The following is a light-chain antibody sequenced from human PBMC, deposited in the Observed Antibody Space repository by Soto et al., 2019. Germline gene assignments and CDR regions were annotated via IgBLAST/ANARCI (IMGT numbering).Light chain of an antibody. CDR2: DAS. V-gene: IGKV3-11*01. Sequence: EIVLTQSPATLSLSPGERDTLSCRASQSVSSYLAWYQQKPGQAPRLLIYDASNRATGIPARFSVSGSGTDFTLTISSLEPEDVAVYYCQNLSNLPFTFGGGTKVEIK. J-gene: IGKJ4*01. CDR3: QNLSNLPFT. CDR1: QSVSSY.